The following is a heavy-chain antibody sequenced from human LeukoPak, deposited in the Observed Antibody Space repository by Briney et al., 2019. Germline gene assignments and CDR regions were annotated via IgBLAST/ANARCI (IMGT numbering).Heavy chain of an antibody. CDR1: GYTFTGYY. D-gene: IGHD5-12*01. CDR3: ARSSGGYNLDD. V-gene: IGHV1-2*02. CDR2: INPNSGGT. J-gene: IGHJ4*02. Sequence: ASVTVSCKASGYTFTGYYMHWVRQAPGQGLEWMGWINPNSGGTNYAQKFQGRVTMTRDTSISTAYMELSRQRSDDTAVYYGARSSGGYNLDDWGQGTLVTVSS.